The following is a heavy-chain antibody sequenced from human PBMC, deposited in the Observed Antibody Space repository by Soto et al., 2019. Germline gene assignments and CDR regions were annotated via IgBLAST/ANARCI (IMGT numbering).Heavy chain of an antibody. Sequence: GGSLRLSCAASGFTFSSYSMNWVRQAPGKGLEWVSSISSSSSYIYYADSVKGRFTISRDNAKNSLYLQMNSLRAEDTAVYYCARVIVGRRGYDLADAFDIWGQGTMVTVSS. V-gene: IGHV3-21*01. CDR1: GFTFSSYS. CDR3: ARVIVGRRGYDLADAFDI. J-gene: IGHJ3*02. D-gene: IGHD5-12*01. CDR2: ISSSSSYI.